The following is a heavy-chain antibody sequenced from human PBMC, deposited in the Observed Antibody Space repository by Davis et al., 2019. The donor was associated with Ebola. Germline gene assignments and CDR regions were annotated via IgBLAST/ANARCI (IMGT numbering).Heavy chain of an antibody. CDR3: AREGEAGATNYYYYYYGMDV. CDR1: GYTFSGYY. Sequence: ASVKVSCKASGYTFSGYYMHWVRQAPGQGLEWMGWINPNSGGTNYAQKFQGWVTMTRDTSISTAYMELSRLRSDDTAVYYCAREGEAGATNYYYYYYGMDVWGQGTTVTVSS. CDR2: INPNSGGT. D-gene: IGHD1-26*01. J-gene: IGHJ6*02. V-gene: IGHV1-2*04.